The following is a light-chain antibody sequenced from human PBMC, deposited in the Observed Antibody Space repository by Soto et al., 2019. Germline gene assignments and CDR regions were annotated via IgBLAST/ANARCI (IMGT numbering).Light chain of an antibody. CDR3: QVWDSSTVV. CDR2: RDS. V-gene: IGLV3-9*01. Sequence: SYELTQPLSVSVALGQTARITCGGNNIGSKNVHWYQQKPGQAPVLVIYRDSNLPPGIPERFSGSNSGNTATLTIRGAHAGHEADYYCQVWDSSTVVFGGRTKLTVL. CDR1: NIGSKN. J-gene: IGLJ2*01.